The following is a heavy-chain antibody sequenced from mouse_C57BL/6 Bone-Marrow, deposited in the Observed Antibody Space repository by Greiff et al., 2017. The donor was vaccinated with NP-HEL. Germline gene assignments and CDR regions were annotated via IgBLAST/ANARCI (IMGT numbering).Heavy chain of an antibody. CDR3: ARDPSTVVADFDV. CDR1: GFTFSSYA. Sequence: EVKLMESGGGLVKPGGSLKLSCAASGFTFSSYAMSWVRQTPEKRLEWVATISDGGSYTYYPDNVKGRFTISRDNAKNNLYLQMSHLKSEDTAMYYCARDPSTVVADFDVWGTGTTVTVSS. CDR2: ISDGGSYT. J-gene: IGHJ1*03. V-gene: IGHV5-4*01. D-gene: IGHD1-1*01.